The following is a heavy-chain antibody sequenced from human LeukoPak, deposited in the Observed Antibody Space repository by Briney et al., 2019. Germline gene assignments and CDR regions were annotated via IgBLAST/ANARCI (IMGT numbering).Heavy chain of an antibody. D-gene: IGHD6-19*01. CDR3: ARDPFSRGWTYYFDY. Sequence: ASVKVSCKASGYTFTGYYMHWVRQAPGQGLEWMGWINPNSGGTNYAQKFQGWVTMTRDTSISTAYMELSRLRSDDTAVYYCARDPFSRGWTYYFDYWGQGTLVTVSS. J-gene: IGHJ4*02. CDR2: INPNSGGT. CDR1: GYTFTGYY. V-gene: IGHV1-2*04.